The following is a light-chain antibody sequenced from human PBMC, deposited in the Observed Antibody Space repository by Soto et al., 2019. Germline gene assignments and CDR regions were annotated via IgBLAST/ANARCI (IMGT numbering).Light chain of an antibody. J-gene: IGKJ1*01. CDR2: GAS. CDR1: QSVSSIY. CDR3: HQYNYWPPET. Sequence: EIVMTQSPGTLSLSPGERATLSCRASQSVSSIYLAWYQQKPGQAPRLLIFGASTRATGIPARFSGSGSGTEFILTISSLQSEDSAVYYGHQYNYWPPETFGQGTKVDIK. V-gene: IGKV3-15*01.